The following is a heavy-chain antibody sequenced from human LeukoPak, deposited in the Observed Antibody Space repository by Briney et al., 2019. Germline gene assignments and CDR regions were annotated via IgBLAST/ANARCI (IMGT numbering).Heavy chain of an antibody. V-gene: IGHV4-4*07. CDR3: ARIGISSGYSKAFDI. CDR1: GGSISSYY. Sequence: SETLSLTCTVSGGSISSYYWSWIRQPAGKGLKWIGRIYTSGSTNYNPSLKSRVTMSVDTSKNQFSLKLSSVTAADTAVYYCARIGISSGYSKAFDIWGQGTMVTVSS. J-gene: IGHJ3*02. D-gene: IGHD3-22*01. CDR2: IYTSGST.